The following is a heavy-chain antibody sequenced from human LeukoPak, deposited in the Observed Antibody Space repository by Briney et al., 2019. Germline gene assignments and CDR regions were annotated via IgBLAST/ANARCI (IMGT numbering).Heavy chain of an antibody. Sequence: PGGSLRLSCAASGFTFSSYAMSWVRQAPGKGLEWVSAISGSGGSTYYADSVKGRFAISRDNSKNTLYLQMNSLRAEDTAVYYCAKYNTAMVTLFDYWGQGTLVTVSS. V-gene: IGHV3-23*01. CDR3: AKYNTAMVTLFDY. D-gene: IGHD5-18*01. CDR2: ISGSGGST. J-gene: IGHJ4*02. CDR1: GFTFSSYA.